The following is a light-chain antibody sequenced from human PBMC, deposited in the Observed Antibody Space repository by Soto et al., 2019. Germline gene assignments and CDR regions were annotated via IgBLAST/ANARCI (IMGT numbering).Light chain of an antibody. CDR1: SRGVGGSNY. CDR3: SSYTSSNTLEV. J-gene: IGLJ1*01. CDR2: EVN. V-gene: IGLV2-14*01. Sequence: QSVLIQPASVSGSPGQSITLSCTGTSRGVGGSNYVSWYQHHPHRAPKLLIYEVNYRPSGVSSRFSGSKSGNTASLTISGLQAEDEADYYCSSYTSSNTLEVFGVGTKVTVL.